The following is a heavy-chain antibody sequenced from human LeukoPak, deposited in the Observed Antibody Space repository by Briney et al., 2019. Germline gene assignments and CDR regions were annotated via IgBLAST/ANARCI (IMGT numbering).Heavy chain of an antibody. D-gene: IGHD2-15*01. V-gene: IGHV1-69*02. CDR3: ARSPPTNCSGGSSYFDY. CDR2: IIPILGIT. Sequence: SVKVSCKASGYTFSSYTISWVRQAPGQGLEWMGRIIPILGITNYAQKFQGRVTITADKSTSTAYMELSSLRSEDTAVYYCARSPPTNCSGGSSYFDYWGQGTLVTVSS. J-gene: IGHJ4*02. CDR1: GYTFSSYT.